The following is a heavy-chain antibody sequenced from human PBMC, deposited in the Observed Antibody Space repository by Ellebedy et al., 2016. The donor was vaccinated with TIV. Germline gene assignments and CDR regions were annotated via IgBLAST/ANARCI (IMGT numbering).Heavy chain of an antibody. J-gene: IGHJ4*02. CDR1: GVSISSYY. D-gene: IGHD4-23*01. CDR3: ARSYGGNHFDY. Sequence: SETLSLTCTVSGVSISSYYWSWIRQPPGKGLEWIGYIHYSGSTNYNPSLKSRVTISVDTSKNQFSLKLSSVTAADTAVYYCARSYGGNHFDYWGQGTLVTVSS. V-gene: IGHV4-59*01. CDR2: IHYSGST.